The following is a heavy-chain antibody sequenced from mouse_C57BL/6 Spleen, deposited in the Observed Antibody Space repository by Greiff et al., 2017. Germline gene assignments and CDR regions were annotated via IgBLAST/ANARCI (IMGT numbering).Heavy chain of an antibody. CDR2: IDPENGDT. V-gene: IGHV14-4*01. J-gene: IGHJ2*01. CDR3: TTGRYFDY. Sequence: VQLKQSGAELVRPGASVKLSCTASGFNIKDDYMHWVKQRPEQGLEWIGWIDPENGDTEYASKFQGKATITADTSSNTAYLQLSSLTSEDTAVYYSTTGRYFDYWGQGTTLTVSS. CDR1: GFNIKDDY.